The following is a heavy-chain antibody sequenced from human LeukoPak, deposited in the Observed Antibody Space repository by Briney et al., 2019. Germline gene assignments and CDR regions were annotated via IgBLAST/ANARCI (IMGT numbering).Heavy chain of an antibody. CDR1: GASISGYY. J-gene: IGHJ3*02. D-gene: IGHD3-16*01. CDR3: ARQTALGDAFDI. CDR2: IFYSGST. Sequence: SETLSLTCIVSGASISGYYWNWIRQPPGKGLEWIGYIFYSGSTNSSTSLKSRVTISVDTSKSQFSLSLSSVTAADTAVYYCARQTALGDAFDIWGQGTMVTVSS. V-gene: IGHV4-59*08.